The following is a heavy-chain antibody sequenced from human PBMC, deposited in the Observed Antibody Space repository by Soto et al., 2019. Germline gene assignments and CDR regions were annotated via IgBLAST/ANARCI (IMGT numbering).Heavy chain of an antibody. V-gene: IGHV1-18*01. CDR1: GYTFTTYG. J-gene: IGHJ4*02. Sequence: QVQLVQSGPEVKKPGASVKVSCKTSGYTFTTYGIAWVRQAPGQGLEWMGWISTSKGNTNYAQKFQGRVTMTTDTSTSTAYMELGSLRSDETAVYYCATRSPAFDFWGQGTLVTVSS. CDR2: ISTSKGNT. CDR3: ATRSPAFDF.